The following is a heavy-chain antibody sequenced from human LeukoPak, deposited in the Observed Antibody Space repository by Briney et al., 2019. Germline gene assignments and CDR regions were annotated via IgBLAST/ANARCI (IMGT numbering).Heavy chain of an antibody. J-gene: IGHJ4*02. D-gene: IGHD6-6*01. CDR3: VKGGTTTARPMDF. Sequence: PGGSLRLSCSASGFTFNSYAIHWVRQAPGKGLEFVSAISSGGASAYYADSVKDRFTISRDNSKNRLYLQMSSLKAEDTAVYYCVKGGTTTARPMDFWGQGTLVTVSS. V-gene: IGHV3-64D*06. CDR2: ISSGGASA. CDR1: GFTFNSYA.